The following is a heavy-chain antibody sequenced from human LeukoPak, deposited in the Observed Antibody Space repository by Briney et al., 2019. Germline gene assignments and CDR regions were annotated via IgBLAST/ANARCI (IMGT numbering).Heavy chain of an antibody. J-gene: IGHJ3*02. CDR3: ARGQRLTGNAFDI. CDR1: GYTFTSYY. Sequence: ASVKVSCKASGYTFTSYYMHWVRQATGQGLEWMGWMNPNSGNTGYAQKFQGRVTITRNTSISTAYMELSSLRSEDTAVYYCARGQRLTGNAFDIWGQGTMVTVSS. CDR2: MNPNSGNT. V-gene: IGHV1-8*03. D-gene: IGHD1-14*01.